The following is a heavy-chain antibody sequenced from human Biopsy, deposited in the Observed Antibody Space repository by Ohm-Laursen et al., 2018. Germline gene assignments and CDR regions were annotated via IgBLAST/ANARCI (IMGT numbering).Heavy chain of an antibody. CDR2: IYSSGGP. D-gene: IGHD6-19*01. CDR1: GGSTNDYF. Sequence: TLSLTCSVSGGSTNDYFWSWIRQPAGETLEWIGRIYSSGGPSYNPSLKSRISMSMDTSNNQFSLTLTSVTAADTAVYYCARTPGKAVAGRFLDLWGRGTLVTVSS. V-gene: IGHV4-4*07. J-gene: IGHJ2*01. CDR3: ARTPGKAVAGRFLDL.